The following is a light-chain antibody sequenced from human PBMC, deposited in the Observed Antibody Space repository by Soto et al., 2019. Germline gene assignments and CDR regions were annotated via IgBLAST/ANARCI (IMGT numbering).Light chain of an antibody. CDR3: QQSYTSPGT. Sequence: KQSAATLSASVGDRVTITCRASQNIRSRLAWFQQKPGKAPRLLIYAESTLQGGVPLRFSGSGSGTDLTITITSLQPEDGETYYCQQSYTSPGTFGQGTKV. CDR1: QNIRSR. V-gene: IGKV1-39*01. J-gene: IGKJ1*01. CDR2: AES.